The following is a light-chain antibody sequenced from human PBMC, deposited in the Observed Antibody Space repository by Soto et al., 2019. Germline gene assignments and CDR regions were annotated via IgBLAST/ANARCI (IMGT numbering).Light chain of an antibody. J-gene: IGKJ4*01. CDR1: QSISSW. CDR2: KAS. V-gene: IGKV1-5*03. CDR3: QQYNSYSPLT. Sequence: DIQMTQSPSTLSASIGDRVTITCRASQSISSWLAWYQQKPGQAPKLLIYKASNLESEVPSRFSGSGSGTEFTLTISSLQPDDFATYYCQQYNSYSPLTFGGGTKVEIK.